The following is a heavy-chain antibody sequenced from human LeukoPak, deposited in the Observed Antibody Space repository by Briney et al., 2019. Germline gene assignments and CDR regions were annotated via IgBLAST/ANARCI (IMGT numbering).Heavy chain of an antibody. V-gene: IGHV2-5*02. Sequence: SGPTLVKPTQTFTLTCTFSGFSLSPSGVGVGWIRQPQGKALEWLALIYWDDDKRYSPSLKSRLTITKDTSKNQVVLTLTNMDSVDTATYYCARLNVEVVLDYWGQGTLVTVSS. D-gene: IGHD2-15*01. J-gene: IGHJ4*02. CDR1: GFSLSPSGVG. CDR3: ARLNVEVVLDY. CDR2: IYWDDDK.